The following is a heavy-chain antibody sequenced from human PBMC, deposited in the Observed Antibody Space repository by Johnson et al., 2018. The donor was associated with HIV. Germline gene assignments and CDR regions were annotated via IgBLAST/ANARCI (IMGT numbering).Heavy chain of an antibody. V-gene: IGHV3-20*04. J-gene: IGHJ3*02. CDR2: IKWNGDTT. D-gene: IGHD3-16*01. CDR3: ARQGGWAFDI. CDR1: GFTFDDYD. Sequence: VQLVESGGGVVRPGGSLRLSCAASGFTFDDYDMSWVRQAPGTGLEWVSGIKWNGDTTSYVDSLKGRFTISRDNSKNSLYLQMNSLRAEDTALYYCARQGGWAFDIWGQGTMVTVSS.